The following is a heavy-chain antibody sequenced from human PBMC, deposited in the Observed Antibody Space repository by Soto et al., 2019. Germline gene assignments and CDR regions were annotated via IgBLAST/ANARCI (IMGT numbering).Heavy chain of an antibody. CDR1: GYTFTSYA. Sequence: PGASVKVSCKASGYTFTSYAMHWVRQAPGQRLEWMGWINAGNGNTKYSQKFQGRVTITRDTSASTAYMELSSLRSEDTAVYYCASGGGVVVPAAGYYYYGMDVWGQGTTVTVSS. CDR2: INAGNGNT. D-gene: IGHD2-2*01. CDR3: ASGGGVVVPAAGYYYYGMDV. V-gene: IGHV1-3*01. J-gene: IGHJ6*02.